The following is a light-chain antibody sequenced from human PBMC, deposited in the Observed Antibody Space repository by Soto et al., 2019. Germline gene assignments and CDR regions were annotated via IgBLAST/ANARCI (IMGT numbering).Light chain of an antibody. CDR2: SAS. V-gene: IGKV1-39*01. Sequence: DIQMTQSPSSLSASIGDTVTITCGASQDINVYLNWYQQKPGEVPKLLIYSASTLHSGVPSRFTGSGSETDFTLTISSLQPEDFATYYCQHSFSTPLTFGGGTKVDIK. CDR1: QDINVY. CDR3: QHSFSTPLT. J-gene: IGKJ4*01.